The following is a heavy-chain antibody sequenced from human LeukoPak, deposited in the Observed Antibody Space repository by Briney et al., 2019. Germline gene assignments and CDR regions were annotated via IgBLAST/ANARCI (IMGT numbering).Heavy chain of an antibody. CDR2: ISGSGSNT. D-gene: IGHD5-24*01. J-gene: IGHJ4*02. CDR1: IFSFDLYG. Sequence: GGSLRLSCEASIFSFDLYGITWIRQAPGKGLEWISTISGSGSNTHYRDSVKGRFTISRDNSKNMVYLEMNSLRAEDTAIYYCARDPSTLTIRDNYWGRGTLVTVSS. CDR3: ARDPSTLTIRDNY. V-gene: IGHV3-23*01.